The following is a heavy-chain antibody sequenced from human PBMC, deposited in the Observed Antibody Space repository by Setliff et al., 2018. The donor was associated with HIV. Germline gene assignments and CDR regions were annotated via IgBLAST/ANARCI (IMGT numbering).Heavy chain of an antibody. D-gene: IGHD1-1*01. Sequence: PSETLSLTCTVSGGSISSSSYYWGWIRQPPGKGLEWIGSIYYSGSTYYNPSLKSRVTISVDTSKNQFSLELNSVTAADTAVYYCARAGQLGRIVAVFDYWGQGTLVTVSS. J-gene: IGHJ4*02. CDR3: ARAGQLGRIVAVFDY. CDR1: GGSISSSSYY. V-gene: IGHV4-39*07. CDR2: IYYSGST.